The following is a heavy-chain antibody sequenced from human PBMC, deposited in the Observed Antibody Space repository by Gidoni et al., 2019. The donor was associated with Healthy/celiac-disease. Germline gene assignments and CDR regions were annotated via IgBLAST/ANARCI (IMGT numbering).Heavy chain of an antibody. J-gene: IGHJ6*02. Sequence: QVQLVQSGSEVKKPGASVTVSCKVSGYTLTELFIHWVRQAPGKGLEWMGGFDPEDGETIYAQKFQGRVNMTEDTSTDTAYMELSSLRSEDTAVYYCATSLPQRLVIFLYYYYGMDVWGQGTTVTVSS. CDR3: ATSLPQRLVIFLYYYYGMDV. CDR1: GYTLTELF. D-gene: IGHD3-9*01. CDR2: FDPEDGET. V-gene: IGHV1-24*01.